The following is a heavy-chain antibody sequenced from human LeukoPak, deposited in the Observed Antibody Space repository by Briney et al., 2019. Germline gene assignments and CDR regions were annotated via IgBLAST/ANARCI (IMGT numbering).Heavy chain of an antibody. V-gene: IGHV4-38-2*02. Sequence: SETLSLTCAVSGYSISSGYYWGWIRQPPGKGLEWIGSIYHSGSTYYNPSLKSRVTISVDTSKNQFSLKLSSVTAADTAVYYCARDKGSAAAGTNDYWGQGTLVTVSS. D-gene: IGHD6-13*01. CDR3: ARDKGSAAAGTNDY. CDR1: GYSISSGYY. CDR2: IYHSGST. J-gene: IGHJ4*02.